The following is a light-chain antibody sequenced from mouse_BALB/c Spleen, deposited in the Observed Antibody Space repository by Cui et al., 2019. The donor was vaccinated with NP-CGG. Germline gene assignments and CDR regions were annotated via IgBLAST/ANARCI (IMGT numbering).Light chain of an antibody. V-gene: IGLV1*01. CDR1: TGAVRTNNY. Sequence: QAVLTQESAPTTSPGETVTLTCRSSTGAVRTNNYANWVQEKPDHLFTGLIGGTNNRAPGVPARFSGSLIGDKAALTITGAQTEDEAIYFCALWYSNHWVFGGGTKLTVL. CDR2: GTN. J-gene: IGLJ1*01. CDR3: ALWYSNHWV.